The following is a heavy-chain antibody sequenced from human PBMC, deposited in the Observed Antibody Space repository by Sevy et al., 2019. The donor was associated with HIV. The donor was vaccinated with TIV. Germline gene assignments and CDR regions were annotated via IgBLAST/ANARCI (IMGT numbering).Heavy chain of an antibody. J-gene: IGHJ4*02. CDR3: AREGWGGAARPNYFDY. Sequence: GGSLRLSCAASGFTFSDYSMNWVRKAPGKGLEWVSIISSSSSYIYYADSMKGRFTISRDNAKNSLYLQMNSLRVEDTAVYYWAREGWGGAARPNYFDYWGQGTLVTVSS. V-gene: IGHV3-21*01. CDR1: GFTFSDYS. CDR2: ISSSSSYI. D-gene: IGHD6-6*01.